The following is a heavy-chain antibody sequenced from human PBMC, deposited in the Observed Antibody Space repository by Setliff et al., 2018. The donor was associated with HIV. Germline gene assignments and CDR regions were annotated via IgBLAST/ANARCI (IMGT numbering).Heavy chain of an antibody. V-gene: IGHV3-20*04. CDR3: ARLLDY. Sequence: LRLSCVASGFSFSNYEMSWVRQAPGKGLEWVSGINWNGGSTTYADSVKGRFTISRDNAKKTLYLQMNSLRVEDTAVYYCARLLDYWGQGTLVTVSS. CDR1: GFSFSNYE. CDR2: INWNGGST. J-gene: IGHJ4*02.